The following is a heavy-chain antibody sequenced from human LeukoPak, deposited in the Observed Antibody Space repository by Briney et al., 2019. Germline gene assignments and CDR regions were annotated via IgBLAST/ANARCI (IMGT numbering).Heavy chain of an antibody. CDR1: GFTFSSYSMN. J-gene: IGHJ4*02. Sequence: QPGGSLRLSCAASGFTFSSYSMNWVRQPPGKGLEWIGSMNYGGTSHYNPSLKSRVTISVDTSKKHFSLKLSSVTAADTAVYYCTRYDSDTAMLDYWGQGTLVTVSS. V-gene: IGHV4-39*01. CDR2: MNYGGTS. D-gene: IGHD3-22*01. CDR3: TRYDSDTAMLDY.